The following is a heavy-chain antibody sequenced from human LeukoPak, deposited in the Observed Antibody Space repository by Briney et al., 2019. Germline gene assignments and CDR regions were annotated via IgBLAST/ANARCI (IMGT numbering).Heavy chain of an antibody. D-gene: IGHD4-17*01. V-gene: IGHV4-59*01. CDR1: GGSISSYY. Sequence: NLSETLSLTCTVSGGSISSYYWSWIRQPPGKGLEWIGYIYYTGSTNYNPSLKSRVTISVDTSKNQFSLKLSSVTAADTAVYYCARDYGGNSHWGQGTLVTVSS. J-gene: IGHJ1*01. CDR3: ARDYGGNSH. CDR2: IYYTGST.